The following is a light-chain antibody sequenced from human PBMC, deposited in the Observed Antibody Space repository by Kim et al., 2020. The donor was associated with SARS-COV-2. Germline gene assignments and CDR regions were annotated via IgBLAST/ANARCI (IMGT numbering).Light chain of an antibody. J-gene: IGKJ2*01. Sequence: PGARDTPSRRASPSDNRRCFAWYQYKPGQAPRLLIHGATSRATGIPDRFSGSESGTDFTLTISRMEPEDFAVYYCQQYVSTPPLYAFGQGTKLEI. CDR3: QQYVSTPPLYA. CDR1: PSDNRRC. V-gene: IGKV3-20*01. CDR2: GAT.